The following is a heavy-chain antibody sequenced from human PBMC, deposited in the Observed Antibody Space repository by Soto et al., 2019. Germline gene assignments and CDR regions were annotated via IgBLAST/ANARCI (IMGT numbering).Heavy chain of an antibody. Sequence: QVQLQESGPGLVKPSQTLSLICSVSGGSISSGDYYWSWIHQPPGKGLEWIGYIFYSGSTYYNPSLESRVTISVDTSENQFSLKLRSVTAADTAVYYCAREANWNYELGNYFDYWGQGTLVTVSS. V-gene: IGHV4-30-4*01. CDR3: AREANWNYELGNYFDY. D-gene: IGHD1-7*01. CDR1: GGSISSGDYY. CDR2: IFYSGST. J-gene: IGHJ4*02.